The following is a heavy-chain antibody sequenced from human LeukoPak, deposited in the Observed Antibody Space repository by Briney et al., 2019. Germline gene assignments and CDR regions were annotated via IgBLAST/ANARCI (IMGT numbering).Heavy chain of an antibody. V-gene: IGHV4-61*02. CDR1: GGSIGSGSYY. Sequence: SQTLSLTCTVSGGSIGSGSYYWSWIRQPAGKGLEWIGRIYTSGSTNYNPSLKSRVTMSVDTSKNQFSLKLSSVTAADTAVYYCARMHYDFWSGYRLDTGISRALYYYYMDVWGKGTTVTVSS. J-gene: IGHJ6*03. D-gene: IGHD3-3*01. CDR2: IYTSGST. CDR3: ARMHYDFWSGYRLDTGISRALYYYYMDV.